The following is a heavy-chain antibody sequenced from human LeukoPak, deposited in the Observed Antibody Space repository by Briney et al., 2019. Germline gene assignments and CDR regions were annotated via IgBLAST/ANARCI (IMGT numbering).Heavy chain of an antibody. V-gene: IGHV3-53*01. Sequence: PGGSLRLSCAASGFTVSSNYMSWVRQPPGKGLEWVSVIYSDDTTYYADSVKGRFTISRDNSKNTLYLQMNSLRAEDTALYYCAGSQMSRGLYYWGQGTLVTVSS. CDR3: AGSQMSRGLYY. CDR1: GFTVSSNY. J-gene: IGHJ4*02. CDR2: IYSDDTT. D-gene: IGHD3-10*01.